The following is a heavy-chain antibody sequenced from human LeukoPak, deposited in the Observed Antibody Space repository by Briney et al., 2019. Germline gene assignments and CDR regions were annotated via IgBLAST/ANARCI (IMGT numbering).Heavy chain of an antibody. CDR3: ASNNWNHVGFFDY. J-gene: IGHJ4*01. CDR2: IYYSGST. CDR1: GGSISSGGYY. D-gene: IGHD1-14*01. Sequence: PSETLSLTCTVSGGSISSGGYYWSWIRQHPGKGLEWIGYIYYSGSTYYNPSLKSRVTISVDTSKNQFSLKLSSVTAADTAVYFCASNNWNHVGFFDYWGQGTPGTVSS. V-gene: IGHV4-31*03.